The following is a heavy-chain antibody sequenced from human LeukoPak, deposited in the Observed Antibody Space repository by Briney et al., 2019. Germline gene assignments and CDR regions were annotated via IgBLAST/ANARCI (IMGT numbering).Heavy chain of an antibody. CDR1: ENRLTQLP. CDR3: ATLLDSFWSGHSVPPEDY. Sequence: ASVKVSCKLSENRLTQLPMHWVRQAPGEGLEWVGCFRPENDVPIYAQKFQDRVAMTTDTSTDTAYMELRSLKSDDAAVYFCATLLDSFWSGHSVPPEDYWGQGTLATVSS. J-gene: IGHJ4*02. CDR2: FRPENDVP. V-gene: IGHV1-24*01. D-gene: IGHD3/OR15-3a*01.